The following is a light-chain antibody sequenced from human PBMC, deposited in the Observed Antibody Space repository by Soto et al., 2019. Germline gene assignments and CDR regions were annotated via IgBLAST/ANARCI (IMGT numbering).Light chain of an antibody. CDR1: QSVTSN. V-gene: IGKV3-15*01. J-gene: IGKJ5*01. CDR2: GAS. Sequence: EIVMTQSPATLSVSPGDRATPSSRSSQSVTSNLAWYQQKPGQAPRLLIYGASTRATGIPARFSGSGSGTEFTLTISSLQSEDFAVYFCQQYNNWPPITFGQGTRLEIK. CDR3: QQYNNWPPIT.